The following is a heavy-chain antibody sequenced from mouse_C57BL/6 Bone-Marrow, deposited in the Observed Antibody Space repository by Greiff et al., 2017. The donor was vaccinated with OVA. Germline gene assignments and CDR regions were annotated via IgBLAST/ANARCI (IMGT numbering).Heavy chain of an antibody. CDR2: ISSGGSYT. J-gene: IGHJ3*01. CDR3: ARDDGYYVAY. V-gene: IGHV5-6*01. CDR1: GFTFSSYG. D-gene: IGHD2-3*01. Sequence: EVKLVESGGDLVKPGGSLKLSCAASGFTFSSYGMSWVRQTPDKRLEWVATISSGGSYTYYPDSVKGRFTISRDNATNTLYLQMSSLKSEDTAMYYGARDDGYYVAYWGQGTLVTVSA.